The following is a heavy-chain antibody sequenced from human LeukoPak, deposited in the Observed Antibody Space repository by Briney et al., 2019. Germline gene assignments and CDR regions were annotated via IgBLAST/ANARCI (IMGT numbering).Heavy chain of an antibody. Sequence: GGSLRLSCAASGFTFSSYGMHWVRQAPGKGLEWVAFIRYDGSNKYYADSVKGRFTISRDNSKNTLYLQMNSLRAEDMAVYYCARHLSGVTGYTYGRGIDYWGQGTLVTVSS. CDR1: GFTFSSYG. D-gene: IGHD5-18*01. CDR2: IRYDGSNK. V-gene: IGHV3-30*02. CDR3: ARHLSGVTGYTYGRGIDY. J-gene: IGHJ4*02.